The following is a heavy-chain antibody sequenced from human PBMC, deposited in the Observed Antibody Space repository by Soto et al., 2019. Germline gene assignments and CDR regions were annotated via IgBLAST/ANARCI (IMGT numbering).Heavy chain of an antibody. CDR2: IYPGDSDT. V-gene: IGHV5-51*01. CDR3: AGPTEILTGYYPHAFDI. Sequence: PGESLKISRRGPGCSVTSYWIGLGRQMPGKGLEWMGIIYPGDSDTRYSPSFQGQVTISADKSISTAYLQWSSLKASDTAMYYCAGPTEILTGYYPHAFDIWGQGTMVTVSS. J-gene: IGHJ3*02. CDR1: GCSVTSYW. D-gene: IGHD3-9*01.